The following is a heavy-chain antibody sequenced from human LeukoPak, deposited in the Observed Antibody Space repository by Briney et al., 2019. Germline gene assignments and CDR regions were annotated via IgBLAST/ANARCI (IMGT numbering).Heavy chain of an antibody. D-gene: IGHD3-10*01. CDR3: ARDGRGPYYYYGMDV. Sequence: GGSLRLSCAASGFTFSSHAMSWVRQAPGKGLEWVSVIYSGGSTYYADSVKGRFTISRDNSKNTLYLQMNSLRAEDTAVYYCARDGRGPYYYYGMDVWGQGTTVTVSS. V-gene: IGHV3-53*01. CDR2: IYSGGST. J-gene: IGHJ6*02. CDR1: GFTFSSHA.